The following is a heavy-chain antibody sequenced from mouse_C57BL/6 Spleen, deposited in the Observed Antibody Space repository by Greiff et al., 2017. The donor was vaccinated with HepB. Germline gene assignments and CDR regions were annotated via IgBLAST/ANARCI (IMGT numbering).Heavy chain of an antibody. D-gene: IGHD4-1*01. CDR2: INPGSGGT. CDR3: ARLGNWDNY. Sequence: VQLVESGAELVRPGTSVKVSCKASGYAFTNYLIEWVKQRPGQGLEWIGVINPGSGGTNYNEKFKGKATLTADKSSSTAYMQLSSLTSEDSAVYFCARLGNWDNYWGQGTTLTVSS. CDR1: GYAFTNYL. J-gene: IGHJ2*01. V-gene: IGHV1-54*01.